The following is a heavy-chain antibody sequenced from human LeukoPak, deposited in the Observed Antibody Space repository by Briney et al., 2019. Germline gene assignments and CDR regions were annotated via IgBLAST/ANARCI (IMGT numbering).Heavy chain of an antibody. CDR1: GFTFSSYA. Sequence: PGGSLRLSCAASGFTFSSYAMHWVRQAPGKGLEWVAVISYDGSNKYYADSVKGRFTISRDNSKNTLYLQMNSLRAEDTAVYYCARVRRYDILTGIEYWGQGTLVTVSS. V-gene: IGHV3-30*04. D-gene: IGHD3-9*01. CDR2: ISYDGSNK. CDR3: ARVRRYDILTGIEY. J-gene: IGHJ4*02.